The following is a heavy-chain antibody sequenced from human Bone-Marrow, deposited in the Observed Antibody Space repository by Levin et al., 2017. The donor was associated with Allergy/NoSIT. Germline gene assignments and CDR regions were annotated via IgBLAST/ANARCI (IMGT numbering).Heavy chain of an antibody. J-gene: IGHJ4*02. CDR3: ARVTPTFSAYGGADF. D-gene: IGHD5-12*01. CDR1: GFIFSGYA. CDR2: IDRGNSRI. V-gene: IGHV3-21*01. Sequence: ETLSLTCATSGFIFSGYAMNWVRQAPGKGLEWVSFIDRGNSRIYYADSVEGRFTISRDDAKNSLYLEMNSLRVDDSGVYYCARVTPTFSAYGGADFWGQGTLVTVSS.